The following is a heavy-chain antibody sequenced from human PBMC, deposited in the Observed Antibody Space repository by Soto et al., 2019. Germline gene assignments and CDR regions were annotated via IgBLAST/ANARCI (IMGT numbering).Heavy chain of an antibody. CDR2: MYPGDSDT. J-gene: IGHJ3*02. Sequence: PGEPLKISCKGSGYSFTSYWIGWVRQEPGKGLEWMGIMYPGDSDTMYSPPFQGQVTISVDKSTNTAYLQWSSLKVSDTAMYYCARGVIVAGTTNGFDIWGQGTMVTVSS. CDR1: GYSFTSYW. D-gene: IGHD6-19*01. CDR3: ARGVIVAGTTNGFDI. V-gene: IGHV5-51*01.